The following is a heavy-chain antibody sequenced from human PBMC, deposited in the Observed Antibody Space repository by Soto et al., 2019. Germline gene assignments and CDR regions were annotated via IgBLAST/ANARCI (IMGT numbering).Heavy chain of an antibody. V-gene: IGHV4-59*01. CDR1: GGSISTYY. Sequence: PSETLSLTCTVSGGSISTYYWSWIRRPPGKGLEWIGYIYNSGSTHSNPSLQSRVTISVDTSKNQFSLKLSSVTAADTAIYYCARARITMVREVIKYNMDVWGPGTTVTVSS. D-gene: IGHD3-10*01. CDR2: IYNSGST. CDR3: ARARITMVREVIKYNMDV. J-gene: IGHJ6*02.